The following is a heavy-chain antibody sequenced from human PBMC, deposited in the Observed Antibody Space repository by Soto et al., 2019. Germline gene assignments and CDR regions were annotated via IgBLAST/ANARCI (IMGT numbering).Heavy chain of an antibody. D-gene: IGHD2-2*01. Sequence: ASVKVSCKASGYTFNDYYIHWVRQAPGQGLERMGWINPATAGIHYAQKFQGRVTMTRDSSISAAYMELSGLESDDTAVYYCAGHCTSTRCRYFFGCWGPGTLVTVSS. V-gene: IGHV1-2*02. CDR3: AGHCTSTRCRYFFGC. CDR1: GYTFNDYY. CDR2: INPATAGI. J-gene: IGHJ4*02.